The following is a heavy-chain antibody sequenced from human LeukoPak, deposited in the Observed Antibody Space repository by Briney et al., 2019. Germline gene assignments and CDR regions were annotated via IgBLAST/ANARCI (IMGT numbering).Heavy chain of an antibody. Sequence: PGGSLRLSCAASGFTFSSYWMSWVRQAPGKGLEWVANIKQDGSEKYYVDSVKGRFTISRDNAKNSLYLQMNSLRAEDTAMYYCARVSPNTVTTLQYLDYWGQGTLVTVSS. CDR1: GFTFSSYW. CDR3: ARVSPNTVTTLQYLDY. D-gene: IGHD4-17*01. CDR2: IKQDGSEK. J-gene: IGHJ4*02. V-gene: IGHV3-7*01.